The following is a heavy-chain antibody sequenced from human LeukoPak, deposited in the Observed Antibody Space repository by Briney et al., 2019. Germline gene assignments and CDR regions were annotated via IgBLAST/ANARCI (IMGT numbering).Heavy chain of an antibody. CDR3: AKGIAAGLQNWFDP. J-gene: IGHJ5*02. CDR2: ISGSGGST. V-gene: IGHV3-23*01. Sequence: GGSLRLSCAASGFTFSSYAMSWVRQAPGKGLEWVSAISGSGGSTYYADSVKGRFTISRGNSKNTLYLQMNSLRAEDTAVYYCAKGIAAGLQNWFDPWGQGTLVTVSS. CDR1: GFTFSSYA. D-gene: IGHD6-13*01.